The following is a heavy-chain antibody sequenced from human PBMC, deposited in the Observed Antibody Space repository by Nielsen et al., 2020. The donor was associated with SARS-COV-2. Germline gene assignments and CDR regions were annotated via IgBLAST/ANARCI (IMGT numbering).Heavy chain of an antibody. CDR3: AKLRSITIFGVVTYSYGMDV. CDR2: ISYDGSNK. V-gene: IGHV3-30*18. D-gene: IGHD3-3*01. Sequence: GESLKISCAASGFTFSSYGMHWVRQAPGKGLEWVAVISYDGSNKYYADSVKGRFTISRDNSKNTLYLQMNSLRAEDTAVYYCAKLRSITIFGVVTYSYGMDVWGQGTTVTVSS. CDR1: GFTFSSYG. J-gene: IGHJ6*02.